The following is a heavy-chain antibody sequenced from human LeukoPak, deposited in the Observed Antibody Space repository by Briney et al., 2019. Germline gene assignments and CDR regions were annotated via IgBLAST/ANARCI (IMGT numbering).Heavy chain of an antibody. D-gene: IGHD3-16*01. CDR3: AREAGEYYFDY. V-gene: IGHV7-4-1*02. Sequence: ASVKFSCKASGYTFTSYAINWVRQAPGQGLEWMGWINTNTGNPTYAQGFTGRFVFSLDTSVSTAYPQISSLKAEDTAVYYCAREAGEYYFDYWGQGTLVTVSS. CDR2: INTNTGNP. J-gene: IGHJ4*02. CDR1: GYTFTSYA.